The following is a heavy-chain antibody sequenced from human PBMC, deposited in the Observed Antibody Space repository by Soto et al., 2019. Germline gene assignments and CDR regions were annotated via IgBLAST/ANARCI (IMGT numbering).Heavy chain of an antibody. Sequence: ASVKVSCKASGYTFTGYYMHWVRQAPGQGLEWMGWINPNSGGTNYAQKFQGWVTMTRDTSISTAYMELSRLRSDDTAVYYCARDFSGSGIAVAGTSGGYYYYGMDVWGQGTTVTVSS. V-gene: IGHV1-2*04. CDR1: GYTFTGYY. CDR3: ARDFSGSGIAVAGTSGGYYYYGMDV. CDR2: INPNSGGT. D-gene: IGHD6-19*01. J-gene: IGHJ6*02.